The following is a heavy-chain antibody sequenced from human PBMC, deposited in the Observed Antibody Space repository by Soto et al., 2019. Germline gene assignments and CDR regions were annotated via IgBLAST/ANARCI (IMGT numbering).Heavy chain of an antibody. V-gene: IGHV1-3*01. J-gene: IGHJ4*02. D-gene: IGHD2-21*02. CDR3: ARATILAYCAGDCHGYDY. CDR1: GYIFTNYA. CDR2: INGDNGNR. Sequence: QVHLVQSGAEVKRPGASVRISCKASGYIFTNYAVFWVRQAPGQGLEWMGWINGDNGNRKYSKNFQGRVTITRDTSANTAYLELSSLRSEATAVYYCARATILAYCAGDCHGYDYWGQGTLVTVSS.